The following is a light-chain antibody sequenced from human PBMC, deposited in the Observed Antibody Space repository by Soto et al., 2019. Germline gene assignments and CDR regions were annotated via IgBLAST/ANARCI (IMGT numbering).Light chain of an antibody. Sequence: DIQMTQSPSTLSASVGDRVTITCRASQSINNRLVWYQQKPGIAPILLIYKASSLQSGVPSRFSGSGSGTEFNFTISSLQPADFAPYYCQQYNTYPWTFGHGTKVEI. CDR3: QQYNTYPWT. V-gene: IGKV1-5*03. J-gene: IGKJ1*01. CDR1: QSINNR. CDR2: KAS.